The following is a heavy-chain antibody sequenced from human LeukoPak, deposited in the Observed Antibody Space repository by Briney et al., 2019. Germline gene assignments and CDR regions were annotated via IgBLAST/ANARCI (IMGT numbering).Heavy chain of an antibody. V-gene: IGHV3-21*01. CDR3: ATHYGSGSQVNWFDP. CDR1: GFTFSSYS. Sequence: TGGSLRLSCAASGFTFSSYSMNWVRQAPGKGLEWVSSISSSSSYIYYADSVKGRFTISRDNAKNSLYLQMNSLRAEDTAVYYCATHYGSGSQVNWFDPWGQGTLVTVSS. J-gene: IGHJ5*02. CDR2: ISSSSSYI. D-gene: IGHD3-10*01.